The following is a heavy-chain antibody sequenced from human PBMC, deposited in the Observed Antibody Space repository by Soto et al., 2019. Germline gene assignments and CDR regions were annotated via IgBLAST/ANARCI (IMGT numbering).Heavy chain of an antibody. V-gene: IGHV3-30*18. CDR1: GFTFSSYG. CDR2: ISYDGSNK. D-gene: IGHD3-22*01. CDR3: AKDLPPRYYYDSSGYLKGGGYFDY. Sequence: GGSLRLSCAASGFTFSSYGMHWVRQAPGKGLEWVAVISYDGSNKYYADSVKGRFTISRDNSKNTLYLQMNSLRAEDTAVYYCAKDLPPRYYYDSSGYLKGGGYFDYWGKGTLVTVPS. J-gene: IGHJ4*02.